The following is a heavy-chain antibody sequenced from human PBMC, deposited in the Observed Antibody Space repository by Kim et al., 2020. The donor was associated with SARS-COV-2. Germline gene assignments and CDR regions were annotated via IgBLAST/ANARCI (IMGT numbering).Heavy chain of an antibody. CDR1: GFTFKGFE. D-gene: IGHD5-18*01. CDR3: ARGGGYNSGGLYFYYGMDV. CDR2: ISMTGSLI. V-gene: IGHV3-48*03. J-gene: IGHJ6*02. Sequence: GGSLRLSCAASGFTFKGFEMNWVRQAPGKGLEWVAYISMTGSLIYYADSLKGRFTISRDNANNTLYMHMNALRADDTAVYYCARGGGYNSGGLYFYYGMDVGGRGPTVTVSS.